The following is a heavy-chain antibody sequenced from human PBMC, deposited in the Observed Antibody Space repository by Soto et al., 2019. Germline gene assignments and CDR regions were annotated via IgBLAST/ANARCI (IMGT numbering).Heavy chain of an antibody. D-gene: IGHD2-21*01. CDR1: GGSISTSRSY. CDR3: ARQPTTGDTDLWFDP. CDR2: IFYSGST. Sequence: SETLSLTCNVSGGSISTSRSYWAWIREPPGKGLEWLANIFYSGSTYYNPSLASRVTVSVDTSKNEFSLKLRSVTAADTAVYYCARQPTTGDTDLWFDPWGQGTLVTVSS. J-gene: IGHJ5*02. V-gene: IGHV4-39*01.